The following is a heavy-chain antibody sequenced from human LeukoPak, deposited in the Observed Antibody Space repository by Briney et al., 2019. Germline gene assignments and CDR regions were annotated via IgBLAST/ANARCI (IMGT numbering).Heavy chain of an antibody. CDR2: ILYSGST. CDR1: RGSISSSSYH. J-gene: IGHJ5*02. Sequence: SETLSLTCTVSRGSISSSSYHWGWIRQPPGKGLEWIGGILYSGSTFYNPSLRSRVTISVDTSKNHSSLKLSSVPAADTAVYYCAIHIAAAGSANCFDPWGAGALVTVSS. D-gene: IGHD6-13*01. V-gene: IGHV4-39*01. CDR3: AIHIAAAGSANCFDP.